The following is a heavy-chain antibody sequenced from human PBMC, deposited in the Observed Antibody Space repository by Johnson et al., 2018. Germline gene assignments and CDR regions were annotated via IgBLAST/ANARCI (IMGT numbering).Heavy chain of an antibody. D-gene: IGHD3-22*01. Sequence: QVQLVQSGGGVVQPGRSLRLSCAASGFTFSSYAMHWVRQAPGKGLEWVAVISYDGSNKYYADSVKGRFTISRDNSKNTLYLQMNSLRAEDTAVYYCARRDYDDSSGYDDAFDIWGQGTMVTVSS. V-gene: IGHV3-30-3*01. CDR2: ISYDGSNK. CDR1: GFTFSSYA. CDR3: ARRDYDDSSGYDDAFDI. J-gene: IGHJ3*02.